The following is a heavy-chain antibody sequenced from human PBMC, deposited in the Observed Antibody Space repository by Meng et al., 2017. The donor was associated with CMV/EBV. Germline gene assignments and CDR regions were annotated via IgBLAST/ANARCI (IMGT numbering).Heavy chain of an antibody. CDR2: INPSGGST. D-gene: IGHD2-2*02. CDR1: GYTFTGYY. Sequence: ASVTVSCKASGYTFTGYYMHWVRQAPGQGREGMGIINPSGGSTSYAQKFQGRVTMTRDTSTSTVYMELSSLRSEDTAVYYCAREGICSSTSCYTYYYYGMDVWGQGTTVTVSS. J-gene: IGHJ6*02. CDR3: AREGICSSTSCYTYYYYGMDV. V-gene: IGHV1-46*01.